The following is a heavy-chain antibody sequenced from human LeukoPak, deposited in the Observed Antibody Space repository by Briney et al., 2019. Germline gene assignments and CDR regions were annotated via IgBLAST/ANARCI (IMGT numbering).Heavy chain of an antibody. D-gene: IGHD6-19*01. CDR2: ISGSGGST. CDR1: GFTFSSYG. Sequence: GGSLRLSCAASGFTFSSYGMSWVRQAPGKGLEWVSAISGSGGSTYYADSVKGRFTISRDNSKNTLYLQMNSLRAEDTAVYYCARGGFESSGCFDYWGQGTLVTVTS. CDR3: ARGGFESSGCFDY. J-gene: IGHJ4*02. V-gene: IGHV3-23*01.